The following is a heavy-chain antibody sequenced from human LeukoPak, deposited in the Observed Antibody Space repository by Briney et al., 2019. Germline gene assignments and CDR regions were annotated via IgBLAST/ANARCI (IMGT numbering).Heavy chain of an antibody. CDR3: ARDGVLRHFDWLYYFDY. CDR2: ISSSGSTI. V-gene: IGHV3-48*03. Sequence: SGGSLRLSCAASGFTFSSYEMNWVRQAPGKGLEWVSYISSSGSTIYYADSVKGRFTISRDNAKNSLYLQMNSLRAEDTAVYYCARDGVLRHFDWLYYFDYWGQGTLVTVSS. CDR1: GFTFSSYE. J-gene: IGHJ4*02. D-gene: IGHD3-9*01.